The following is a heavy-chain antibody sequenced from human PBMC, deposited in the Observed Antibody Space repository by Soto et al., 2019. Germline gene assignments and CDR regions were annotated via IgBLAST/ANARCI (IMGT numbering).Heavy chain of an antibody. CDR2: IYYSGST. Sequence: SETLSLTCTVSGGSISSYYWSWIRQPPGKGLEWIGYIYYSGSTNYNPSLKSRVTISVDTSKNQFSLKLSSVTAADTAVYYCASPEYCSGGSCYPGAFDIWGQGTMVTVSS. V-gene: IGHV4-59*12. CDR1: GGSISSYY. J-gene: IGHJ3*02. CDR3: ASPEYCSGGSCYPGAFDI. D-gene: IGHD2-15*01.